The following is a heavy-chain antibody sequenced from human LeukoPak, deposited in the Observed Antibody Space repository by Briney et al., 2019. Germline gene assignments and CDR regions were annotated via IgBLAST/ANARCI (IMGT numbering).Heavy chain of an antibody. CDR2: IYTSGST. CDR1: GGSFSSGSYY. J-gene: IGHJ3*02. V-gene: IGHV4-61*02. CDR3: AREGPISGSYAAFDI. Sequence: SQTLSLTCTVSGGSFSSGSYYWSWIRQPAGKGLEWIGRIYTSGSTNYNPSLKSRVTLSVDTSKNQFSLKLSSVIAADTAVYYCAREGPISGSYAAFDIWGQGTMVTVSS. D-gene: IGHD1-26*01.